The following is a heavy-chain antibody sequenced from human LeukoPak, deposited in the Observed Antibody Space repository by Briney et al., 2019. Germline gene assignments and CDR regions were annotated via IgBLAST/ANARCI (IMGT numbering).Heavy chain of an antibody. CDR1: GYTFTSYG. Sequence: ASVKVSCKASGYTFTSYGISWVRQAPGQGLEWMGWISAYNGNTNYAQKLQGRVTMTTDTSTSTAYMELRSLRSDDTAVYYCARGRYCSSTSCYRTNWFDPWGQGTLVTVS. V-gene: IGHV1-18*01. CDR2: ISAYNGNT. CDR3: ARGRYCSSTSCYRTNWFDP. J-gene: IGHJ5*02. D-gene: IGHD2-2*02.